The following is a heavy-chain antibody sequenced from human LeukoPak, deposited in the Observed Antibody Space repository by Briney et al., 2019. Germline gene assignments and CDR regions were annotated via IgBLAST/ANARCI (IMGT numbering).Heavy chain of an antibody. Sequence: SQTLSLTCAVSGGSISSGGYSWSWIRQPPGKGLEWIGYIYHSGSTYYNPSLKSRVTISVDRSKNQFSLKLSSVTAADTAVYYCARGRIAARPKNRLYFDYWGQGTLVTVSS. J-gene: IGHJ4*02. V-gene: IGHV4-30-2*01. CDR1: GGSISSGGYS. CDR2: IYHSGST. D-gene: IGHD6-6*01. CDR3: ARGRIAARPKNRLYFDY.